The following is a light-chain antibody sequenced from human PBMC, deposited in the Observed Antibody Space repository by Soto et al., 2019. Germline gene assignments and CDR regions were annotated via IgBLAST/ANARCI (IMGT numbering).Light chain of an antibody. J-gene: IGKJ2*01. CDR2: EAS. CDR3: HETNYYV. CDR1: RSINEW. V-gene: IGKV1-5*01. Sequence: DIQLTQSASTLSASVGDRVTITCRASRSINEWLAWYQKKPGKAPKLLIYEASKLESGVPSRFSGSGSGTEFTLTISSLQPDDLATYYCHETNYYVFGQGTQVEIK.